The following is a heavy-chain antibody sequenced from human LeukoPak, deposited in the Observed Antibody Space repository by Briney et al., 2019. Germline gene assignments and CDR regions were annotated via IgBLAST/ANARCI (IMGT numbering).Heavy chain of an antibody. Sequence: GGSLRLSCAASGFTFSSYGMHWVRQAPGKGLEWVAVISYDGSNKYYADSVKGRFTISRDNAKNSLYLQMNSLRAEDTAVYYCARDRQNYGSGSYYYYWGQGTLVTVSS. CDR1: GFTFSSYG. CDR2: ISYDGSNK. J-gene: IGHJ4*02. V-gene: IGHV3-30*03. D-gene: IGHD3-10*01. CDR3: ARDRQNYGSGSYYYY.